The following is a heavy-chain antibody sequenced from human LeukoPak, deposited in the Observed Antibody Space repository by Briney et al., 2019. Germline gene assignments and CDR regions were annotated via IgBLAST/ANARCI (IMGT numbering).Heavy chain of an antibody. V-gene: IGHV4-59*01. CDR2: ISYSGST. Sequence: SETLSLTCTVSGGSISNYYWSWIRQTPGKGLEWIGYISYSGSTNYNPSLKGRVTISVDTSKNHFSLKLSSVTAADTAVYYCAVDNDSTGYYFSMDVWGKGTMVTVSS. J-gene: IGHJ6*03. CDR3: AVDNDSTGYYFSMDV. CDR1: GGSISNYY. D-gene: IGHD3-22*01.